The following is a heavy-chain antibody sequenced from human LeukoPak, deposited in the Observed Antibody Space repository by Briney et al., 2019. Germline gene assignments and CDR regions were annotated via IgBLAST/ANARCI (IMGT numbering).Heavy chain of an antibody. CDR3: ARRDGYDSTTFDY. CDR1: GGSISSYY. J-gene: IGHJ4*02. V-gene: IGHV4-59*08. Sequence: NPSETLSLTCTVSGGSISSYYWSWIRQPPGKGLEWIGYIYYSGSTNYNPSLKSRVTISVDTSKNQFSLKLSSVTAADTAVYYCARRDGYDSTTFDYWGQGTLVTVSS. D-gene: IGHD5-24*01. CDR2: IYYSGST.